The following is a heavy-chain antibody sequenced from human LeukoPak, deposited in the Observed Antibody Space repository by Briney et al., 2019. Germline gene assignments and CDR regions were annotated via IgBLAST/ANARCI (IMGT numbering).Heavy chain of an antibody. CDR1: GFMFSKYA. D-gene: IGHD2-2*01. Sequence: GGSLRLSCAASGFMFSKYAMNWVRQAPGKGLEWVSSITSGSTYIYYADSVKGRFTISRDNAKNSLYLQMNSLRAEDTAVYYCARVDQQGAFDIWGQGTMVTVSS. CDR2: ITSGSTYI. CDR3: ARVDQQGAFDI. V-gene: IGHV3-21*01. J-gene: IGHJ3*02.